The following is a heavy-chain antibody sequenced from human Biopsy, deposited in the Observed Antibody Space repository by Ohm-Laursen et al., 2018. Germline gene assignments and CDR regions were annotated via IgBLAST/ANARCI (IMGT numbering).Heavy chain of an antibody. CDR2: IYYTGST. J-gene: IGHJ3*02. D-gene: IGHD6-19*01. CDR1: GGSISSYY. V-gene: IGHV4-59*08. CDR3: AKHGSGWTGDDAFHI. Sequence: TLSLTCTVSGGSISSYYWSWIRQPPGKGLEWIGYIYYTGSTNYNPSLKSRVTISVDTSMNHLSLRLTFVTAADTAVYYCAKHGSGWTGDDAFHIWGQGTMVTVSS.